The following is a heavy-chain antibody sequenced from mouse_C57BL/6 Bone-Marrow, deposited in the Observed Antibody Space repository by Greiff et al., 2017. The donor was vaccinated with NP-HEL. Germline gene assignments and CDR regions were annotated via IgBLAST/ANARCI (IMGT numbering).Heavy chain of an antibody. V-gene: IGHV1-76*01. D-gene: IGHD2-4*01. Sequence: QVQLQQSGAELVRPGASVKLSCKASGYTFTDYYINWVKQRPGQGLEWIARIYPGSGNTYYNEKFKGKATLTAEKSSSTAYMQLSSLTSEDSAVYFCARRDYDYDDGFDYWGQGTTLTVSS. J-gene: IGHJ2*01. CDR2: IYPGSGNT. CDR1: GYTFTDYY. CDR3: ARRDYDYDDGFDY.